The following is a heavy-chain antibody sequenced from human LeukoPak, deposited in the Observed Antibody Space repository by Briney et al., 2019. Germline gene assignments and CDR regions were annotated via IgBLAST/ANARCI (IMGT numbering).Heavy chain of an antibody. CDR3: ARGPHPAFSGSYYLDGSDM. D-gene: IGHD1-26*01. Sequence: SETLSLTCTVSGGSLRNYYWSWIRQPPGEGLEWIGYISNSGSTDYNPSLKSRVTISVDTSKNLFSLRPSSVTAADTAVYYCARGPHPAFSGSYYLDGSDMWGQGTVVIVSS. CDR2: ISNSGST. J-gene: IGHJ3*02. V-gene: IGHV4-59*01. CDR1: GGSLRNYY.